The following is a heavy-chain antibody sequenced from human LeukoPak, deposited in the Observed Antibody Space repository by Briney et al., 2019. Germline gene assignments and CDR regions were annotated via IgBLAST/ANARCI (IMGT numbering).Heavy chain of an antibody. CDR1: GGSISSYQ. CDR2: IYTSGST. Sequence: PSETLSLTCTVSGGSISSYQWSWIRQPAGKGLEWIGRIYTSGSTNYNPSLKSRVTISVDTSKNQFSLKLSSVTAADTAVYYCASRAMVRGVIQDYWGQGTLVTVSS. J-gene: IGHJ4*02. CDR3: ASRAMVRGVIQDY. D-gene: IGHD3-10*01. V-gene: IGHV4-4*07.